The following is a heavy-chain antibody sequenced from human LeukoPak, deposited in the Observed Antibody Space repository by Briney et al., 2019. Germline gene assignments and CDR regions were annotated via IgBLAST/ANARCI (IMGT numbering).Heavy chain of an antibody. CDR2: INTDGST. CDR1: GFTVSGNH. D-gene: IGHD3-9*01. CDR3: ARDGTDVLTDRIRFDY. Sequence: PGGALRLSCAASGFTVSGNHMNWVRKAPGKGLEWVSVINTDGSTYYADSVKGRFTISRDTSKNTLFLQMDSLRAEDTAVYYCARDGTDVLTDRIRFDYWGQGTLVTVSS. J-gene: IGHJ4*02. V-gene: IGHV3-53*01.